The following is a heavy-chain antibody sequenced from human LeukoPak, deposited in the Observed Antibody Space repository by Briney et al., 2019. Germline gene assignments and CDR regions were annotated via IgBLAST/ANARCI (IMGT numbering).Heavy chain of an antibody. CDR2: IVTSSDYI. D-gene: IGHD3-10*01. V-gene: IGHV3-21*06. Sequence: GGSLRLSCAASGFTFSTYSVNCVPQAPGKGLEWVSSIVTSSDYIYYAGSLKGRFTISRDNAKNSLYLHMNSLRPDDTAVYYCARGRSITILRGVAISDGFDIWGQGTKVTVS. CDR1: GFTFSTYS. J-gene: IGHJ3*02. CDR3: ARGRSITILRGVAISDGFDI.